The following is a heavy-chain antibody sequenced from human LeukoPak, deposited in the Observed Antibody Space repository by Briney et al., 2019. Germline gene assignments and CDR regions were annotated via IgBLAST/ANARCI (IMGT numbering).Heavy chain of an antibody. Sequence: GGSLRLSCAAPGFRFSDFAMSWVRQAPGKGLEWVSGIFWNGDKTNYADSVKGRFTISRDNSKNMLYLQMNSLRAEDTAQYFCARDPNGDYIGAFEFWGQGTGVTVSS. CDR1: GFRFSDFA. V-gene: IGHV3-23*01. J-gene: IGHJ3*01. CDR2: IFWNGDKT. D-gene: IGHD4-17*01. CDR3: ARDPNGDYIGAFEF.